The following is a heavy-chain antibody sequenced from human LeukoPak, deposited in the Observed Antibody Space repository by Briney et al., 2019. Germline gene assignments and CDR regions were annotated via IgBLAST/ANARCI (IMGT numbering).Heavy chain of an antibody. V-gene: IGHV1-2*02. CDR1: GYTFSGFY. Sequence: ASVKVSCKASGYTFSGFYMQWVRQAPGQGLEWMGWINPNSGGTNYAQKFQGRVTMTRDTSISTAYMELSRLRSDDTAVYYCARDLRVLRYFDWLAGDFDYWGQGTLVTVSS. J-gene: IGHJ4*02. CDR2: INPNSGGT. D-gene: IGHD3-9*01. CDR3: ARDLRVLRYFDWLAGDFDY.